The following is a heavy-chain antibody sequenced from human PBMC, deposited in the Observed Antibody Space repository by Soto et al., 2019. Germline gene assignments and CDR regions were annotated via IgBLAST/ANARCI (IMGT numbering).Heavy chain of an antibody. D-gene: IGHD3-9*01. CDR3: AHTRWGSPGYYYFDF. Sequence: ASVKVSCKDSGYTFTNFGISWVRQAPGQGLEWMGWISAYNGNTNSAQKFQDRVTMTTDTSTSTAYMELRSLRSDDTAIYYCAHTRWGSPGYYYFDFWGQGTLVTVSS. V-gene: IGHV1-18*01. CDR1: GYTFTNFG. CDR2: ISAYNGNT. J-gene: IGHJ4*02.